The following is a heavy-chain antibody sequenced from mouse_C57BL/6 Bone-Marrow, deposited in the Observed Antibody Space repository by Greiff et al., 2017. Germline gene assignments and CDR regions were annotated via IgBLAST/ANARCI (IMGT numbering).Heavy chain of an antibody. CDR3: ASRLNGILSPHYFDY. CDR2: IYPGSGST. D-gene: IGHD4-1*01. CDR1: GYTFTSYW. V-gene: IGHV1-55*01. J-gene: IGHJ2*01. Sequence: VQLQQPGAELVKPGASVKMSCKASGYTFTSYWITRVKQRPGQGLEWIGDIYPGSGSTNYNEKFKSKATLTVDTSSSTAYMQLSSLTSEDSAVYYCASRLNGILSPHYFDYWGQGTTLTVSS.